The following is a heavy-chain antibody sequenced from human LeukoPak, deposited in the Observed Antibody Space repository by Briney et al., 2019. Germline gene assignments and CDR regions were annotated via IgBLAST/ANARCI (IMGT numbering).Heavy chain of an antibody. V-gene: IGHV3-66*01. D-gene: IGHD3-16*02. CDR3: ARDLFTFGGVID. Sequence: GGSLRLSCVGSGFTVNSNYMNWVRQAPGKGLEWVSVIYSGGSTYYADSVKGRFTISRDNSKNTLYLQMNSLRAEDTAVYYCARDLFTFGGVIDWGQGTLVTVSS. CDR2: IYSGGST. J-gene: IGHJ4*02. CDR1: GFTVNSNY.